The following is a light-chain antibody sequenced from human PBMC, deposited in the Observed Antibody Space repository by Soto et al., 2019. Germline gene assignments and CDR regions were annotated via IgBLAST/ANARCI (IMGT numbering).Light chain of an antibody. V-gene: IGLV2-14*01. CDR3: NSYTSKSTGV. Sequence: QSVLTQPASVSGSPGQSITISCTGTSSDVGDYNYVSWYQQHPGKAPKLIIYEVSNRPSGVSNRFSGSKSGNTASLTISGLQAEDEADYYCNSYTSKSTGVFGTGTKLTVL. CDR2: EVS. J-gene: IGLJ1*01. CDR1: SSDVGDYNY.